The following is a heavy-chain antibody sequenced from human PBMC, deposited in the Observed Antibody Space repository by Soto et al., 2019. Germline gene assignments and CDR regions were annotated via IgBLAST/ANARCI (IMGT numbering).Heavy chain of an antibody. Sequence: EVQLLESGGGLVQPGGSLRLSCAASGFTFSSYAMSWVRQAPGRGLEWVSAISGSGGSTYYADSVKGRFTISRDNSKNTLYLQMNSLRAEDTAVYYCAKVLSLSYYYDSSGYYPIDYWGQGTLVTVSS. J-gene: IGHJ4*02. D-gene: IGHD3-22*01. CDR3: AKVLSLSYYYDSSGYYPIDY. CDR2: ISGSGGST. V-gene: IGHV3-23*01. CDR1: GFTFSSYA.